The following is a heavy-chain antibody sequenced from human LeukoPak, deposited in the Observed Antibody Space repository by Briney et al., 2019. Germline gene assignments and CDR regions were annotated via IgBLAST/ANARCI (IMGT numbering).Heavy chain of an antibody. V-gene: IGHV3-11*01. Sequence: GGSLRLSCAAPGFTFNDYYMTWVRQAPGKGLEWVAHISGSGITIYYADSVKGRFTISRDNAKRSLYLQMNSLRADDTAVYYCAKPFRDCSSATCYVSFDYWGQGTLVTVSS. CDR3: AKPFRDCSSATCYVSFDY. D-gene: IGHD2-2*01. CDR2: ISGSGITI. CDR1: GFTFNDYY. J-gene: IGHJ4*02.